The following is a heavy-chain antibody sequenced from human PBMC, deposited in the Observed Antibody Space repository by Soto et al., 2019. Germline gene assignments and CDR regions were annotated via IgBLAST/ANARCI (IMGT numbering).Heavy chain of an antibody. CDR3: ARGVKYGAYSRWFDP. Sequence: GGSLRLSCAASGFSLSNVWMTWVRQAPGKGLECLACINPDGSEKYYVDSVKGRFTVSRDNARNPLYVQMNSLRADDTAVYFCARGVKYGAYSRWFDPWGQGTLVTVSS. V-gene: IGHV3-7*03. J-gene: IGHJ5*02. CDR2: INPDGSEK. D-gene: IGHD4-17*01. CDR1: GFSLSNVW.